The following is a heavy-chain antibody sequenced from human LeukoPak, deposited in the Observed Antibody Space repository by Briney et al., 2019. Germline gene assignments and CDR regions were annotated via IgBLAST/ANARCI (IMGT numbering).Heavy chain of an antibody. Sequence: GGSLRLSCAASGFTFSSYAMSWVRQAPGKGLEWVSAISGSGGSTYYADSVKGQFTISRDNSKNTLYLQMNSLRAEDTAVYYCAKGWFHEYYFDYWGQGTLVTVSS. CDR2: ISGSGGST. CDR3: AKGWFHEYYFDY. V-gene: IGHV3-23*01. CDR1: GFTFSSYA. D-gene: IGHD3-10*01. J-gene: IGHJ4*02.